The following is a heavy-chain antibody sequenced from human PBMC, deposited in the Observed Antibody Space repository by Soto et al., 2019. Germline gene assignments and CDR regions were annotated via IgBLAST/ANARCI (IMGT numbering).Heavy chain of an antibody. J-gene: IGHJ4*02. V-gene: IGHV3-23*01. CDR1: GFTFSSNA. Sequence: EVQLLESGGGLVQPGGSLRLSCAASGFTFSSNAMTWVRQAPGKGLEWLSAISGSGGSIYYADSVRGRFTISRDNSKNNLFLQMNSPKAEDTAVYYSAKNLDASVSYDYWGQGTLVTVSS. D-gene: IGHD3-3*01. CDR2: ISGSGGSI. CDR3: AKNLDASVSYDY.